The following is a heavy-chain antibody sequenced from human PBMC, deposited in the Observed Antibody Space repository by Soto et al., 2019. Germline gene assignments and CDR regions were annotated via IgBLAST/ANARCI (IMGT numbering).Heavy chain of an antibody. CDR3: GRVRTRDYWSGYSPVDI. Sequence: QVLLAQSGAEVKKPGASVKVSCKTSGYTFTSYIIQWVRQAPGQGLEWVGMSKPSGGSTDYAQKFQSSVTVTRDTSTSPVYMDLSSLRSEDTAVYYCGRVRTRDYWSGYSPVDIWGQGTMVTVSS. CDR1: GYTFTSYI. D-gene: IGHD3-3*01. CDR2: SKPSGGST. J-gene: IGHJ3*02. V-gene: IGHV1-46*01.